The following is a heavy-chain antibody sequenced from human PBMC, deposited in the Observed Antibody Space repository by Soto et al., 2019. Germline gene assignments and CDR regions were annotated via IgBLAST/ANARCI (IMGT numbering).Heavy chain of an antibody. J-gene: IGHJ6*02. Sequence: EVRLVESGGGLVQPGRSLTLTCGASGFNFDEYGMFWVRQAPGKGLEWVSGISWNSGTIGYADSVKGRFTVSRDNAKNSLYLQMSSLRAEDTALYYCAKSTGGTANGMDVWGQGTTFTVSS. V-gene: IGHV3-9*01. CDR1: GFNFDEYG. CDR3: AKSTGGTANGMDV. CDR2: ISWNSGTI. D-gene: IGHD2-8*02.